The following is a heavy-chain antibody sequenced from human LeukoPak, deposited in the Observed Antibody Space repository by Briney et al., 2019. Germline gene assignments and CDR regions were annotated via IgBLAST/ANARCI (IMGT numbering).Heavy chain of an antibody. Sequence: GGSLRLSCTASGFTFSSHAMSWVRQAPGRGLEWVSTISGSGGSTYYADSVKGRFTISRDNSKNTLYLQMNSLRAEETAVYYCAKTYSSSSSQRDFWGQGTLVTVSS. V-gene: IGHV3-23*01. CDR3: AKTYSSSSSQRDF. J-gene: IGHJ4*02. CDR1: GFTFSSHA. CDR2: ISGSGGST. D-gene: IGHD6-6*01.